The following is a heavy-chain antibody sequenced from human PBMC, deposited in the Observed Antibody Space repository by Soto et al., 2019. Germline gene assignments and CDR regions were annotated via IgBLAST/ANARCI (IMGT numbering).Heavy chain of an antibody. CDR3: ARGGGSYDSSGYYRWNLGL. V-gene: IGHV3-48*02. CDR2: ISGSSSAI. CDR1: GFTFNSYT. J-gene: IGHJ2*01. Sequence: EVQLVESGGDLVQPGGSLRLSCAASGFTFNSYTMNWVRQAPGKGLEWVSFISGSSSAIYYADSVKGRFTISRDNDTKSLYLQMNTLRDEDTAVYYCARGGGSYDSSGYYRWNLGLWGRGTLVTVSS. D-gene: IGHD3-22*01.